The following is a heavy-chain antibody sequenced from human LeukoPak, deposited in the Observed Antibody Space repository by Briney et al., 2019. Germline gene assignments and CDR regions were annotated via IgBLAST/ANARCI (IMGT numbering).Heavy chain of an antibody. J-gene: IGHJ4*02. CDR1: GFTFSDHY. CDR3: ARRAGAYSHPYDY. V-gene: IGHV3-72*01. Sequence: PGGSLRLSCAASGFTFSDHYIDWVRQAPGKGLEWVGRSRDKGNSYTTAYAASVRGRFTISRDDSKNSLYLQMNSLRAEDTAVYYCARRAGAYSHPYDYWGQGTLVTVSS. CDR2: SRDKGNSYTT. D-gene: IGHD4/OR15-4a*01.